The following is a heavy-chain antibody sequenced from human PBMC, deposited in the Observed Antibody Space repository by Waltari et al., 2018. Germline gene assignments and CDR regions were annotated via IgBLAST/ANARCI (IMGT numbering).Heavy chain of an antibody. V-gene: IGHV4-39*07. Sequence: QLQLQESGPGLVKPSETLSLTCTVSGGSISSSSYYWGWIRQPPGKGLEWIGSIYYSGSTYYNPSLKSRVTISVDTSKNQFSLKLSSVTAADTAVYYSARGDILTGYYGYWGQGTLVTVSS. D-gene: IGHD3-9*01. J-gene: IGHJ4*02. CDR3: ARGDILTGYYGY. CDR1: GGSISSSSYY. CDR2: IYYSGST.